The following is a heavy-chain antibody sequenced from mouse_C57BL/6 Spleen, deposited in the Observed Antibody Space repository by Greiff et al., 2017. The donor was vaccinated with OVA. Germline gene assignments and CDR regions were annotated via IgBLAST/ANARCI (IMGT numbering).Heavy chain of an antibody. CDR1: GFTFSDYY. Sequence: EVHLVESEGGLVQPGSSMKLSCTASGFTFSDYYMAWVRQVPEKGLEWVANINYDGSSTYYLDSLKSRFIISRDNAKNILYLQMSSLKSEDTATYYCARGCGTIWYFDVWGTGTTVTVSS. V-gene: IGHV5-16*01. CDR3: ARGCGTIWYFDV. CDR2: INYDGSST. J-gene: IGHJ1*03. D-gene: IGHD4-1*01.